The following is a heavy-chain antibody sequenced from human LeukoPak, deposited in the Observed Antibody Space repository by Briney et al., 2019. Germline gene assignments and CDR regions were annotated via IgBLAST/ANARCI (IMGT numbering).Heavy chain of an antibody. CDR3: ARGGYYGSGNDFRFDP. D-gene: IGHD3-10*01. J-gene: IGHJ5*02. Sequence: SETLSLTCTVSGGSISSYYWSWIRQPPGKGLECIGYIHYTGSTNYNPSLKSRVTISVDTSKSQFSLKLSSVTAADTAIYYCARGGYYGSGNDFRFDPWGQGTLVTVPS. V-gene: IGHV4-59*01. CDR1: GGSISSYY. CDR2: IHYTGST.